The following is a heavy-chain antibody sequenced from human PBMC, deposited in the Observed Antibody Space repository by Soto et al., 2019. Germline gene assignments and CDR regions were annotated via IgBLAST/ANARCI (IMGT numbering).Heavy chain of an antibody. CDR1: GGTFSSYA. J-gene: IGHJ3*02. CDR2: IIPIFGTA. D-gene: IGHD5-18*01. CDR3: ARGRGGYSYGNDAFDI. V-gene: IGHV1-69*13. Sequence: SVKVSFKASGGTFSSYAISWVRQAPGQGLEWMGGIIPIFGTANYAQKFQGRVTITADESTSTAYMELSSLRSEDTAVYYCARGRGGYSYGNDAFDIWGQGTMVTVSS.